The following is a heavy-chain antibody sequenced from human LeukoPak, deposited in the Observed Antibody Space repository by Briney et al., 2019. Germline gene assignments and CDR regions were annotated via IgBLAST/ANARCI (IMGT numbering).Heavy chain of an antibody. CDR2: ISSSGSTI. J-gene: IGHJ6*02. D-gene: IGHD4-11*01. CDR3: ARGPPEVTHYYYGMDV. CDR1: EFTFSDYY. V-gene: IGHV3-11*01. Sequence: PGGSLRLSCAASEFTFSDYYMSWIRQAPGKGLEWVSYISSSGSTIYYADSVKGRFTISRDNAKNSLYLQMNSLRAEDTAVYYCARGPPEVTHYYYGMDVWGQGTTVTVSS.